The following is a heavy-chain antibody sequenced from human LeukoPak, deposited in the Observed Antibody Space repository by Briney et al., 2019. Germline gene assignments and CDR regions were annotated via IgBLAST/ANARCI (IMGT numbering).Heavy chain of an antibody. CDR1: GGSISSSSYY. Sequence: SETLSLTCTVSGGSISSSSYYWGWIRQPPGKGLEWIGSIYHSGSTYYNPSLKSRVTISVGTSKNQFSLKLSSVTAADTAVYYCASIYCSGGSCHSKWYFDLWGRGTLVTVSS. CDR3: ASIYCSGGSCHSKWYFDL. CDR2: IYHSGST. J-gene: IGHJ2*01. V-gene: IGHV4-39*01. D-gene: IGHD2-15*01.